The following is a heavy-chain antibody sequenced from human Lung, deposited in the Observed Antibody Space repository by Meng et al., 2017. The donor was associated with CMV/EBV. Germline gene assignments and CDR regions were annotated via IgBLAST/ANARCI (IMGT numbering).Heavy chain of an antibody. J-gene: IGHJ1*01. CDR2: IPHRGSS. CDR1: GNSTTNHSW. CDR3: LRRSCGSL. Sequence: VQVRGSGHALGKPPNTLSLTFVFIGNSTTNHSWRAGLRQPPGKGLDWIGKIPHRGSSDYIPSLKSRASMSTNKSKNQFSLKLTSVAAADTALSHCLRRSCGSLWGQGTLVTVSS. D-gene: IGHD3-10*01. V-gene: IGHV4-4*03.